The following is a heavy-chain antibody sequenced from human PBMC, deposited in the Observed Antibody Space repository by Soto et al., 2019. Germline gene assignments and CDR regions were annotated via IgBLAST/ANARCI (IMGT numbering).Heavy chain of an antibody. Sequence: SQTLSLTCAISGDSVSSNIAAWNWVRQSPSRGLEWLGRTKYRSKWYTDYATSVKSRISINPDNAKNSLYLQMNSLRAEDTAVYYCARDPYYDRGPNDYWGQGTLVTVSS. D-gene: IGHD3-3*01. CDR3: ARDPYYDRGPNDY. CDR2: TKYRSKWYT. J-gene: IGHJ4*02. CDR1: GDSVSSNIAA. V-gene: IGHV6-1*01.